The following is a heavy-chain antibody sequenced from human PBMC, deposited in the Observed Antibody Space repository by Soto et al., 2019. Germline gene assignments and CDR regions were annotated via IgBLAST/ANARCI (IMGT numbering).Heavy chain of an antibody. CDR1: GGTFSNYA. D-gene: IGHD3-22*01. CDR3: ASTPFGTYYYGSSSKKYHYYYGVDV. CDR2: IIPFFDTL. Sequence: ASVKVSCKASGGTFSNYAISWVRQAHGQGLEWMGGIIPFFDTLNYAQKFQGRVTITADESTSTAYMELSSLRSEDTAVFYCASTPFGTYYYGSSSKKYHYYYGVDVWGQGTTVTVSS. J-gene: IGHJ6*02. V-gene: IGHV1-69*13.